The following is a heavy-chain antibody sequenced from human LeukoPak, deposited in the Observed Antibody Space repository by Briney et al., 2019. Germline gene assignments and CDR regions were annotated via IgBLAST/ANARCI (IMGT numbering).Heavy chain of an antibody. CDR3: ATPLAAASDNDAFDI. CDR1: GYTLTELS. CDR2: FDPEDGET. V-gene: IGHV1-24*01. J-gene: IGHJ3*02. D-gene: IGHD6-13*01. Sequence: ASVKVSCKVSGYTLTELSMHWVRQAPGKGLEWMGGFDPEDGETIYAQKFQGRVTMTEDTSTDTAYMELSSLRSEDTAVYYCATPLAAASDNDAFDIWGQGTMVTVSS.